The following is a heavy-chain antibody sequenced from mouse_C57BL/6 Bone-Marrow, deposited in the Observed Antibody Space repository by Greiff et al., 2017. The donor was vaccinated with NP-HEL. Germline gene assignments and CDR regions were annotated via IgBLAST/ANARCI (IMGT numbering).Heavy chain of an antibody. D-gene: IGHD1-1*01. J-gene: IGHJ4*01. CDR1: GYTFTSYW. V-gene: IGHV1-7*01. Sequence: VKLMESGAELAKPGASVKLSCKASGYTFTSYWMHWVKQRPGQGLEWIGYLNPSSGYTKYNQKFKDKATLTADKSASTAYMQLSSLTYEDSAVYYCARGSGSDYYAMDYWGQGTSVTVSS. CDR2: LNPSSGYT. CDR3: ARGSGSDYYAMDY.